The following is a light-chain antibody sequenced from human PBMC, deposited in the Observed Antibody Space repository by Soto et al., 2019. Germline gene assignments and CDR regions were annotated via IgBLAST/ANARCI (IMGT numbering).Light chain of an antibody. CDR1: QSVRSSH. CDR2: GAS. Sequence: EIVLTQSPGTLSLSPGERATLSCRASQSVRSSHLAWYQHKPGQAPRLLIYGASSGATGIPDRFSGSGSGTDFTLTISRLEPEDVAVYDCQQYSGSPLTFGGGTKVEFK. CDR3: QQYSGSPLT. V-gene: IGKV3-20*01. J-gene: IGKJ4*01.